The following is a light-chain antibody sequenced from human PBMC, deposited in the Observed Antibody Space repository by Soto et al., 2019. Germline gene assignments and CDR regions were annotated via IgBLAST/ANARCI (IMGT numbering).Light chain of an antibody. V-gene: IGLV3-25*03. CDR1: ALPKQY. CDR3: QSADSSGISVV. Sequence: SYELTQPPSVSVSPGQTARITCSGDALPKQYAYWYQQKPGQAPVRVIYKDSERPSGIPERFSGSSSGTTVTLTISGVQAEDEADYYCQSADSSGISVVFGGGTKLTVL. CDR2: KDS. J-gene: IGLJ2*01.